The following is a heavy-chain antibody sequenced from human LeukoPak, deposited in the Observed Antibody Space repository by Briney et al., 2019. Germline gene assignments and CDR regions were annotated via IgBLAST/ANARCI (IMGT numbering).Heavy chain of an antibody. CDR2: ISGSGGST. D-gene: IGHD5-18*01. Sequence: PGGSLRLSCAASGFTFSSYAMSWVRQAPAKGLEWVSAISGSGGSTYYADSVKGRFTISRHNSKHTLYLQMNSLRAEDTAVYYYAKVYPTPDTAMVQYWGQGTLVTVSS. CDR1: GFTFSSYA. CDR3: AKVYPTPDTAMVQY. J-gene: IGHJ4*02. V-gene: IGHV3-23*01.